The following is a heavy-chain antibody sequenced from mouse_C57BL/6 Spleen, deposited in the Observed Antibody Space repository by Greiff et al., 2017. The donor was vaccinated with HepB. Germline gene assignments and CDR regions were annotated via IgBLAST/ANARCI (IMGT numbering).Heavy chain of an antibody. Sequence: QVQLQQSGAELVKPGASVKLSCKASGYTFTSYWMQWVKQRPGQGLEWIGEIDPSDSYTNYNQKFKGKATLTVDTSSSTAYMQLSSLTSEDSAVYYCARSLLSSYDYAMDYWGQGTSVTVSS. CDR2: IDPSDSYT. J-gene: IGHJ4*01. V-gene: IGHV1-50*01. CDR3: ARSLLSSYDYAMDY. CDR1: GYTFTSYW. D-gene: IGHD1-1*01.